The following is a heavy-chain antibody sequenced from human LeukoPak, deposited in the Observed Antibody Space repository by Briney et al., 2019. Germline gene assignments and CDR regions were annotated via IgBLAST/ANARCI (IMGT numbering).Heavy chain of an antibody. CDR1: GGSISSYY. V-gene: IGHV4-59*08. CDR2: IYYSGST. J-gene: IGHJ4*02. Sequence: PSETLSLTCTVSGGSISSYYWSWIRQPPGKGLEWIGYIYYSGSTNYNPSLKSRVTISVDTSKNQLSLKLNSVTAADTAVYYCARVGGGSGSSFDYWGQGTLVTVSS. D-gene: IGHD3-10*01. CDR3: ARVGGGSGSSFDY.